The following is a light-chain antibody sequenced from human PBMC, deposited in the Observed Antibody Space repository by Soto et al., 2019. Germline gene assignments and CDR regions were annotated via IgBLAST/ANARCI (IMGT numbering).Light chain of an antibody. CDR2: DVS. V-gene: IGLV2-14*03. J-gene: IGLJ2*01. CDR3: SSYAKSPNFVV. CDR1: SSDVGGYDF. Sequence: QSVLTQPASVSGSPGQSITISCTGTSSDVGGYDFVSWYQHQPGKAPKLVIFDVSNRPSGISSRFSGSKSGNTASLTISGLQTDDEADYYCSSYAKSPNFVVFGGGTKVTVL.